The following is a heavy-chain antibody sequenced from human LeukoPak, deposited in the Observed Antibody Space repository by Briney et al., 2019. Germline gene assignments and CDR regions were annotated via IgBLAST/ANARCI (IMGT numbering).Heavy chain of an antibody. D-gene: IGHD2-2*02. V-gene: IGHV4-39*01. CDR2: IYYSGST. CDR3: ARHFVVVPAAIGWFDP. Sequence: SETLSLTCTVSGGSISLSSYYWGWIRQPPGKGLEWIGSIYYSGSTSYNPSLKRRVTISVDTSKNQFSLKLSSVTAADTAVYYCARHFVVVPAAIGWFDPWGQGTLVTVSS. CDR1: GGSISLSSYY. J-gene: IGHJ5*02.